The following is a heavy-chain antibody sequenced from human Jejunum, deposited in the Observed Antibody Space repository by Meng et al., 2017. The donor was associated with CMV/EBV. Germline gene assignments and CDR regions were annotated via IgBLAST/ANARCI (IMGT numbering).Heavy chain of an antibody. CDR2: ISSSSNYI. D-gene: IGHD3-22*01. Sequence: SGFTFSTYGMNWVRQAPGKGLEWVSYISSSSNYIYYADSVKGRFTISRDNAKISLHLQMNSLRAEDTALYYCVRDIVVSDAFDIWGQGTMVTVSS. CDR3: VRDIVVSDAFDI. V-gene: IGHV3-21*01. J-gene: IGHJ3*02. CDR1: GFTFSTYG.